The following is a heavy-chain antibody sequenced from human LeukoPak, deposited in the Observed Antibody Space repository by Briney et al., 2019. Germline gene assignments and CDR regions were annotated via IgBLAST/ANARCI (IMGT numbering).Heavy chain of an antibody. D-gene: IGHD1-7*01. CDR2: MSGSGGST. CDR3: ARDPDVGTADY. Sequence: GGSLRLSCAASGFTFSTYAMSWVRQAPGKGLEWVSAMSGSGGSTKYADSVKGRFTISRDDSKNTLYLQMNSLRAEDTAVYYCARDPDVGTADYWGQGTLVTVSS. V-gene: IGHV3-23*01. CDR1: GFTFSTYA. J-gene: IGHJ4*02.